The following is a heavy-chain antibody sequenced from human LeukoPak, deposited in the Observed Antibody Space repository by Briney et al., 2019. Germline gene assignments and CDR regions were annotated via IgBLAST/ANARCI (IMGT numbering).Heavy chain of an antibody. Sequence: PGGSLRLSCAASGFTVSSNYMSWVRQAPGKGLEWVSVIYSGGSTYYADSVKGRFTISRDNSKSTLYLQMNSLRAEDTAVYYCATTDIVATMGFYYYYGMDVWGQGTTVTVSS. CDR2: IYSGGST. J-gene: IGHJ6*02. CDR3: ATTDIVATMGFYYYYGMDV. CDR1: GFTVSSNY. V-gene: IGHV3-53*01. D-gene: IGHD5-12*01.